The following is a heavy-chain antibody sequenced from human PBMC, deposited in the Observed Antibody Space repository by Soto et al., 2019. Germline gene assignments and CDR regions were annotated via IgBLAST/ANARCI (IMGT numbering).Heavy chain of an antibody. CDR2: ISGSGGST. J-gene: IGHJ4*02. CDR1: GFTFSSYA. Sequence: PGGSLRLSCAASGFTFSSYAMSWVRQAPGKGLEWVSAISGSGGSTYYADSVKGRFTISRDNSKNTLYLQMNSLRAEDTAVYYCAKDVYSSGYYLDRYFDYCGQGTLVTVSS. D-gene: IGHD3-22*01. V-gene: IGHV3-23*01. CDR3: AKDVYSSGYYLDRYFDY.